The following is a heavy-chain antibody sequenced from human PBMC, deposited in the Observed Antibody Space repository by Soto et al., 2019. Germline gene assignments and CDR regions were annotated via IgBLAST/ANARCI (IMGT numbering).Heavy chain of an antibody. CDR3: ARFVRSCSGTTCYTRADV. V-gene: IGHV4-61*01. CDR1: GGSVSSDTHY. J-gene: IGHJ6*02. D-gene: IGHD2-2*02. CDR2: IYSSGST. Sequence: PSETLSLTCTVSGGSVSSDTHYWSWIRQPPGKRPEWIGFIYSSGSTNYNPSLKSRVTMSVDTSKNQFSLKLRSVIVADTPVYHCARFVRSCSGTTCYTRADVWGQGTTVTVSS.